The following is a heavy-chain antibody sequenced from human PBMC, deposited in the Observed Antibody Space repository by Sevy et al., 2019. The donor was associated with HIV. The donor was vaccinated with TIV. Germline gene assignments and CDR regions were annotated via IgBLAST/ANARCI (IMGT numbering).Heavy chain of an antibody. V-gene: IGHV4-30-4*01. CDR3: ARDSSGSYYYYYGMDV. CDR1: GGSISSGDYY. J-gene: IGHJ6*02. Sequence: SETLSLTCTVSGGSISSGDYYWSWIRQPPGKGLEWIGYIYYSGSTNYNPSLKSRVTISVDTSKNQFSLKLSSVTAADTAVYYCARDSSGSYYYYYGMDVRGQGTTVTVSS. D-gene: IGHD3-3*01. CDR2: IYYSGST.